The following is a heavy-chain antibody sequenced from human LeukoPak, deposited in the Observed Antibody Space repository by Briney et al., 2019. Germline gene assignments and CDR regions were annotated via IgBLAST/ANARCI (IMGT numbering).Heavy chain of an antibody. CDR3: ARSGVRGVITHRYYYYYMDV. V-gene: IGHV3-64*01. J-gene: IGHJ6*03. D-gene: IGHD3-10*01. CDR2: ISSNGGST. Sequence: GGSLRLSCAASGFTFSSYAMHWVRQAPGKGLEYVSAISSNGGSTYYANSVKGRFTISRDNSKNTLYLQMGSLRAEDMAVYYCARSGVRGVITHRYYYYYMDVWGKGTTVTISS. CDR1: GFTFSSYA.